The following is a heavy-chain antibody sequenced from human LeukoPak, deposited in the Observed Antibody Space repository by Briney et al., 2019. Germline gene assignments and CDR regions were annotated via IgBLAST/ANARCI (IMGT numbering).Heavy chain of an antibody. J-gene: IGHJ4*02. Sequence: GGSLRLSCAVSGFTVSNNYMSWVRQAPGKGLDWVSVIYSGGSTYYADSVKGRFTISRDNSKNTLYLQMNSLRAEDTAVYYCARDGWFGELPFDYWGQGTLVTVSS. CDR1: GFTVSNNY. V-gene: IGHV3-66*01. CDR2: IYSGGST. CDR3: ARDGWFGELPFDY. D-gene: IGHD3-10*01.